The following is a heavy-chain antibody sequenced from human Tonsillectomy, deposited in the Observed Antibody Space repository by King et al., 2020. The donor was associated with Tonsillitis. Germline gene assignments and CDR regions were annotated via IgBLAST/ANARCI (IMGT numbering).Heavy chain of an antibody. CDR2: IIPIFVTE. CDR3: ASLYYDFVGAFDY. V-gene: IGHV1-69*01. J-gene: IGHJ4*02. CDR1: GGTFSSYA. D-gene: IGHD3-3*01. Sequence: QLVQSGAEVKKPGSSVKVSCKASGGTFSSYAISWVRQAPGQGLEWMGGIIPIFVTENYAQKFQGRVTITADESTSTAYMELSSLRSEDTAVYYCASLYYDFVGAFDYWGQGTLVTVSS.